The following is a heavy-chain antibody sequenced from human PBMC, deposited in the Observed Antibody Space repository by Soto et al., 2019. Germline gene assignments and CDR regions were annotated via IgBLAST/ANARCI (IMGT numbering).Heavy chain of an antibody. CDR3: ARDRDIVVVVAATPTGYYYGMDV. CDR1: GGTFSSYA. V-gene: IGHV1-69*13. D-gene: IGHD2-15*01. Sequence: ASVKVSCKASGGTFSSYAISWVRQVPGQGLEWMGGIIPIFGTANYAQKFQGRVTITADESTSTAYMELSSLRSEDTAVYYCARDRDIVVVVAATPTGYYYGMDVWGQGTTVTVSS. CDR2: IIPIFGTA. J-gene: IGHJ6*02.